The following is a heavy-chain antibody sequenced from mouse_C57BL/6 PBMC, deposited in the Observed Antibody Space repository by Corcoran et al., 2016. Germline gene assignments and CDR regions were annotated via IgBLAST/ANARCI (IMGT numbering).Heavy chain of an antibody. CDR1: GYTFTDYY. D-gene: IGHD1-1*01. V-gene: IGHV1-26*01. Sequence: EVQLQQSGPELVKPGASVKISCKASGYTFTDYYMNWVKQSHGKSLEWIGDINPNNGGTSYNQKFKGKATLTVDKSSSTAYMELRSLTSEDSAVDYCARGGYYEDYWCQGTTLTVSS. CDR2: INPNNGGT. CDR3: ARGGYYEDY. J-gene: IGHJ2*01.